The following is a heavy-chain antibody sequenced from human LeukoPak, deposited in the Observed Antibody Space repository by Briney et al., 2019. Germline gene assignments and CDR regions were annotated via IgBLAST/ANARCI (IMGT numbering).Heavy chain of an antibody. Sequence: GGSLRLSCAASGFTFSDYYMSWIRQAPGRGLEWISYISSSSGGTIYYTDSVKGRFTISRDNAKNSLYLQMNSLRADDTAVYYCARAAYSSTWYSRYFDLWGRGTLVTVSS. CDR1: GFTFSDYY. V-gene: IGHV3-11*01. D-gene: IGHD6-13*01. CDR2: ISSSSGGTI. J-gene: IGHJ2*01. CDR3: ARAAYSSTWYSRYFDL.